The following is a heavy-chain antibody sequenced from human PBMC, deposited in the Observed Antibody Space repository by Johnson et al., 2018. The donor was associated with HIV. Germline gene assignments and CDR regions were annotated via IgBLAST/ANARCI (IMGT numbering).Heavy chain of an antibody. J-gene: IGHJ3*02. V-gene: IGHV3-30*14. CDR2: ISYDGSDK. CDR1: GFTFISYA. Sequence: QVQLVESGGGVVQPGRSLRLSCAASGFTFISYAMHWVRQAPGKGLEWVAVISYDGSDKYYADSVKGRFTISRDISKNTLYLEMNIMRAEDTAVYYCARGRSGILILDDAFDIWGQGTMVTVSS. CDR3: ARGRSGILILDDAFDI. D-gene: IGHD1-14*01.